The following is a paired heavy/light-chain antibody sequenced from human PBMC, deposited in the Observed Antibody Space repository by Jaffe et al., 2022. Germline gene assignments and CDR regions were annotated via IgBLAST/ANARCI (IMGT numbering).Heavy chain of an antibody. CDR2: IYYSGST. J-gene: IGHJ4*02. D-gene: IGHD6-19*01. V-gene: IGHV4-59*01. CDR3: ARVRYSSGWYVDYYFDY. CDR1: GGSISSYY. Sequence: QVQLQESGPGLVKPSETLSLTCTVSGGSISSYYWSWIRQPPGKGLEWIGYIYYSGSTNYNPSLKSRVTISVDTSKNQFSLKLSSVTAADTAVYYCARVRYSSGWYVDYYFDYWGQGTLVTVSS.
Light chain of an antibody. CDR3: QQFNSYPY. J-gene: IGKJ5*01. CDR1: QGISSA. V-gene: IGKV1-13*02. Sequence: AIQLTQSPSSLSASVGDRVTITCRASQGISSALAWYQQKPGKAPKLLIYDASSLESGVPSRFSGSGSGTDFTLTISSLQPEDFATYYCQQFNSYPYFGQGTRLEIK. CDR2: DAS.